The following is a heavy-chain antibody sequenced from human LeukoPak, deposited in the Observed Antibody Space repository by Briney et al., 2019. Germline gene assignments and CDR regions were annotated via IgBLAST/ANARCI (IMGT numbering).Heavy chain of an antibody. V-gene: IGHV4-61*01. CDR1: GGSVSSGSYY. CDR3: ARGRDSSGYYHASDI. Sequence: SETLSLTCTVSGGSVSSGSYYWSWIRQPPGKGLEWIGYIYYSGSTNYNPSLKSRVTISVDTSKNQFSLKLSSVTAADTAVYYCARGRDSSGYYHASDIWGQGTMVTVSS. J-gene: IGHJ3*02. D-gene: IGHD3-22*01. CDR2: IYYSGST.